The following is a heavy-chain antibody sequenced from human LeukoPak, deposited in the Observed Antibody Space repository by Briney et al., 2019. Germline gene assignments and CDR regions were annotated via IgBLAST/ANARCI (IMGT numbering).Heavy chain of an antibody. D-gene: IGHD1-26*01. J-gene: IGHJ4*02. CDR3: TKGRYSGSLERGFDY. CDR1: EFTFSSHA. Sequence: PGGSLRLSCVASEFTFSSHAMNWVRQAPGKGLEWVSSISGGGESTYYADSVKGRFTVSRDNSKNTLYLQINSLRGEDTAVYYCTKGRYSGSLERGFDYWGQGTLVTVSS. CDR2: ISGGGEST. V-gene: IGHV3-23*01.